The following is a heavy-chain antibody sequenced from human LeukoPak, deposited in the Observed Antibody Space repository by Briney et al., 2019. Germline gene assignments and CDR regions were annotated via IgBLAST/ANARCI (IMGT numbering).Heavy chain of an antibody. CDR1: GYSVTSYW. CDR3: ASLGESFCSGGRCYRGGFFDY. J-gene: IGHJ4*02. CDR2: IDPSDSYT. D-gene: IGHD2-15*01. V-gene: IGHV5-10-1*01. Sequence: GESLKISCKGSGYSVTSYWISWVRQMPGKGLEWMGRIDPSDSYTNYSPSFQGHVTISADKSISTAYLQWSSLKASDTAMYYCASLGESFCSGGRCYRGGFFDYGGKGPLAPVS.